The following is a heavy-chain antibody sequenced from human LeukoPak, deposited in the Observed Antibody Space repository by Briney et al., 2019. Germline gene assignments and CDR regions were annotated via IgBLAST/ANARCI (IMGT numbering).Heavy chain of an antibody. J-gene: IGHJ4*02. V-gene: IGHV4-39*01. Sequence: PSETLSLTCTVSGRSISRSPYYWGWIRQLPGMGLEWIGNIYYSGSTYYNPSLKTRVTISVDTSKNQFSLKLTSVTAADTAVYYCARHASVDGNWPRPLDYWGQGSLVTVSS. CDR3: ARHASVDGNWPRPLDY. CDR2: IYYSGST. CDR1: GRSISRSPYY. D-gene: IGHD6-19*01.